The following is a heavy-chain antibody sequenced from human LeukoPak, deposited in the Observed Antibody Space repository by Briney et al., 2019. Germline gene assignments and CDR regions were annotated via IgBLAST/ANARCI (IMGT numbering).Heavy chain of an antibody. V-gene: IGHV3-53*01. CDR1: GFSVITNF. D-gene: IGHD3-22*01. J-gene: IGHJ4*02. CDR2: IYRDGTT. Sequence: QAGGSLRLSCAASGFSVITNFMSWARQAPGRGLESVLIIYRDGTTYYEDSVKGRFTISRDNSKNTLYLHMTSLRVEDTAGYYCATAARGYFDFWGRGILVTVSS. CDR3: ATAARGYFDF.